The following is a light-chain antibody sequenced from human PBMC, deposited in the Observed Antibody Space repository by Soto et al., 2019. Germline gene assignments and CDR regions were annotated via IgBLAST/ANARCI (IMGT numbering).Light chain of an antibody. CDR2: GAS. Sequence: EIVLTQSPGTLSLSPGERATLSCRASQSVSSSYLAWYQHKPGQAPRLLIYGASSMATGIPDRFSGSGSGTDFTLPISRLEPEDFAVYYCQQYGSSPHTFGQGTKLEIK. CDR3: QQYGSSPHT. CDR1: QSVSSSY. V-gene: IGKV3-20*01. J-gene: IGKJ2*01.